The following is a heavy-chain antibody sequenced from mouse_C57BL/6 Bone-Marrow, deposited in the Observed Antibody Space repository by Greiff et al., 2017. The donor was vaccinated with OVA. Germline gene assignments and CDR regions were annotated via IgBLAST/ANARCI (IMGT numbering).Heavy chain of an antibody. CDR1: GFTFSDYY. CDR2: ISNGGGST. V-gene: IGHV5-12*01. D-gene: IGHD1-1*01. J-gene: IGHJ1*03. Sequence: EVMLVESGGGLAQPGGSLKLSCAVSGFTFSDYYMYWVRQTPEKRLEWVAYISNGGGSTYYPDTVKGRITISRENAKTTLYLQMSRLKSEDTAVNYCARQGIVAHWYFDVWGTGTTVTVSS. CDR3: ARQGIVAHWYFDV.